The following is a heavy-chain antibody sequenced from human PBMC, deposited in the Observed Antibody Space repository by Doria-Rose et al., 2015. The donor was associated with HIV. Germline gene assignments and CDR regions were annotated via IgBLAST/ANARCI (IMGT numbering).Heavy chain of an antibody. V-gene: IGHV2-26*01. CDR3: ARIKSSRWYHKYYFDF. D-gene: IGHD6-13*01. Sequence: QVTLKESGLVLVKPTETLTLTCTVSGVSLSSPGMGVSWIRQPPGKALEWLANIFSNDESSYKTSLKSRLTISRGTSKSQVVLTMTDMDPVDTATYYCARIKSSRWYHKYYFDFWGQGTLVIVSA. CDR1: GVSLSSPGMG. CDR2: IFSNDES. J-gene: IGHJ4*02.